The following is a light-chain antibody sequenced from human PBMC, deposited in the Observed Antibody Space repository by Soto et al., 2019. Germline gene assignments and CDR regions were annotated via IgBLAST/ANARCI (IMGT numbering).Light chain of an antibody. CDR3: QQYNNSPWT. CDR2: HAS. V-gene: IGKV1-5*01. CDR1: QSISSW. J-gene: IGKJ1*01. Sequence: DIQMTQSPSTLSASVGDRVTITCRASQSISSWLAWYQQKPGEAPKLLLYHASTLESGVPSRFSGSGSGTEFTLTVSRLQPEDFGSYYCQQYNNSPWTFDQGTKVVIK.